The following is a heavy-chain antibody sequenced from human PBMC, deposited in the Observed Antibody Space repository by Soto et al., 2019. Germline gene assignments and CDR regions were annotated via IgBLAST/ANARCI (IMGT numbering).Heavy chain of an antibody. D-gene: IGHD5-18*01. CDR2: IKEDGSEK. CDR3: ARDSVDSAMAAFYYYGMDV. CDR1: GFTFSSYW. V-gene: IGHV3-7*01. Sequence: GGSLRLSCAASGFTFSSYWMSWVRQAPGKGLEWVANIKEDGSEKNYVDFLKGRFTISRDNTKNSLYLQMDSLRAEDTAVYYCARDSVDSAMAAFYYYGMDVWGQGTTVTVS. J-gene: IGHJ6*02.